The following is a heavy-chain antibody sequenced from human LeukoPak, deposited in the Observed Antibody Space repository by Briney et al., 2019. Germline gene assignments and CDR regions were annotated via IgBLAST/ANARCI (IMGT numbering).Heavy chain of an antibody. J-gene: IGHJ4*02. V-gene: IGHV1-2*02. Sequence: GASVKVSCKASGYTFTGYYMHWVRQAPGQGLEWMGWINPNSGGTNYAQKFQGRVTMTGDTSISTAYMELSRLRSDDTAVYYCARDDCSGGSCYSSHDYWGQGTLVTVSS. CDR1: GYTFTGYY. CDR3: ARDDCSGGSCYSSHDY. D-gene: IGHD2-15*01. CDR2: INPNSGGT.